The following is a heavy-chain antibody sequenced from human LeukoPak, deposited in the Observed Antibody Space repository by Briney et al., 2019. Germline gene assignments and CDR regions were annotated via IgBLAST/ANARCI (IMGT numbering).Heavy chain of an antibody. D-gene: IGHD3-16*01. CDR1: GFTVSSNY. V-gene: IGHV3-53*01. J-gene: IGHJ3*02. CDR3: ARDPASSGLAAFEI. CDR2: IYSGGRGTT. Sequence: GGSLRLSCAASGFTVSSNYMSWVRQAPGKGLKWVSDIYSGGRGTTYSADSVKGRFTISRDNSKNTVYLQMNSLRAEDTAVYYCARDPASSGLAAFEIWGQGTMVTVSS.